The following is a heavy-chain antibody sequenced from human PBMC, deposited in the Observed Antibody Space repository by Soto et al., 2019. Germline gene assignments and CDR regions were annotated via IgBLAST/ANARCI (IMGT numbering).Heavy chain of an antibody. CDR2: MNPNSGNT. CDR3: ASTSVVAATRTAYYYYYGMDV. CDR1: GYTFTSYD. V-gene: IGHV1-8*01. Sequence: GASVKVSCKASGYTFTSYDINWVRQATGQGLEWMGWMNPNSGNTGYAQKFQGRVTMTRNTSISTAYMELSSLRSEDTAVYYCASTSVVAATRTAYYYYYGMDVWGQGTTDTVSS. D-gene: IGHD2-15*01. J-gene: IGHJ6*02.